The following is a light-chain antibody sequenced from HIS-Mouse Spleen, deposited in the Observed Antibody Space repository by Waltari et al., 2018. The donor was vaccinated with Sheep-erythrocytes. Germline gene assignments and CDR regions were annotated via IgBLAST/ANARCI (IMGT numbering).Light chain of an antibody. V-gene: IGLV3-21*02. J-gene: IGLJ2*01. Sequence: SYVLTQPPSASVAPGQPARITCGGNNMGSKRVHRYQQKPGQAPVLVVYDDSDRPSGIPGRFSGSNSGNTATLTISRVEAGDEADYYCQVWDSSSDHPVFGGGTKLTVL. CDR3: QVWDSSSDHPV. CDR1: NMGSKR. CDR2: DDS.